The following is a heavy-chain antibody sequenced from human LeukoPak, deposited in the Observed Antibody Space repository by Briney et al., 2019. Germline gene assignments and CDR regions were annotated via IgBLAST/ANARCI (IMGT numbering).Heavy chain of an antibody. Sequence: ASVKVSCKVSGYTLTELSMHWVRQAPGKGLEWMGGFDPEDGETIYAQKFQGRVTMTEDTSTDTAYMELSSLRSEDTAVYYCATSYYYCSSGPHFDYLGQGTLVTVSS. J-gene: IGHJ4*02. CDR2: FDPEDGET. CDR3: ATSYYYCSSGPHFDY. CDR1: GYTLTELS. D-gene: IGHD3-22*01. V-gene: IGHV1-24*01.